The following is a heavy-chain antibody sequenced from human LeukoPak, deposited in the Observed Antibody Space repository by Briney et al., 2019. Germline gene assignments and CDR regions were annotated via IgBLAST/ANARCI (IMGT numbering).Heavy chain of an antibody. D-gene: IGHD3-22*01. V-gene: IGHV4-59*11. CDR3: ARVHYYDSSGYYLGAFDI. CDR2: ISDTGST. Sequence: SETLSLTCTVSGGSISGHYWSWIRQPPEKGLDWIGYISDTGSTDYNASLNIRVTISVDTSKNQFSLKLSSVTAADTAVYYCARVHYYDSSGYYLGAFDIWGQGTMVTVSS. CDR1: GGSISGHY. J-gene: IGHJ3*02.